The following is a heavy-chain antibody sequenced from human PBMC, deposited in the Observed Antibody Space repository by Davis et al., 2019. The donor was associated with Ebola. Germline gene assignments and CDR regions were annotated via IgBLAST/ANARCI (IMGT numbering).Heavy chain of an antibody. Sequence: PGGSLRLSCAASGFTFSSDGIHWVRQAPGKGLEWVAVISYDGVNEYYADSVKGRFTISRDNSQNTVHLQMNSLTPEDTGVYYCARDSYGMDVWGKGTAVTVSS. CDR2: ISYDGVNE. CDR1: GFTFSSDG. CDR3: ARDSYGMDV. V-gene: IGHV3-30*19. J-gene: IGHJ6*04.